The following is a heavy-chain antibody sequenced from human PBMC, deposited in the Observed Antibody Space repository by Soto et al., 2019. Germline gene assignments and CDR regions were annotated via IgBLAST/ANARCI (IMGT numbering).Heavy chain of an antibody. J-gene: IGHJ6*03. D-gene: IGHD4-17*01. Sequence: ASVKVSCKASGGTFSSYTISWVRQAPGQGLEWMGRIIPILGIANYAQKFQGRVTITADKSTSTAYMELSSLRSEDTAVYYCARPGEPDYGDYVRGRYYYYMDVWGKGTTVTVSS. CDR1: GGTFSSYT. V-gene: IGHV1-69*02. CDR2: IIPILGIA. CDR3: ARPGEPDYGDYVRGRYYYYMDV.